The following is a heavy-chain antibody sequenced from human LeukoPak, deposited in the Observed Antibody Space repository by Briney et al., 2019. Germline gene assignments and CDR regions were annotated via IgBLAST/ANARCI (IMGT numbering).Heavy chain of an antibody. CDR3: ARGNTAMVRCYFDY. CDR2: ISSSTGYI. D-gene: IGHD5-18*01. J-gene: IGHJ4*02. CDR1: GFTSSYSS. V-gene: IGHV3-21*01. Sequence: GGSLRLSCAPSGFTSSYSSMNWVRQAPGEGLGWVSSISSSTGYIYYAESVEGRFTISRDNAKNSLYLQMNSLRAEETAVYYCARGNTAMVRCYFDYWGLGTLVTVSS.